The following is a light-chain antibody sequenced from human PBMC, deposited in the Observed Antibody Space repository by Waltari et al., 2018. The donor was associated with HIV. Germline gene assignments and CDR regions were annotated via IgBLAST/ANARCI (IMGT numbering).Light chain of an antibody. CDR3: QQTYSVSIT. Sequence: IQLTQSPSSLSASLGDKVTITCRASQPIKTFLNWYQVSPGKAPRVLVYGVSSLPTGVPSRFTGDGSGTDFTLTINNLQPEDFASYFCQQTYSVSITCGPGTRLEI. J-gene: IGKJ5*01. CDR1: QPIKTF. V-gene: IGKV1-39*01. CDR2: GVS.